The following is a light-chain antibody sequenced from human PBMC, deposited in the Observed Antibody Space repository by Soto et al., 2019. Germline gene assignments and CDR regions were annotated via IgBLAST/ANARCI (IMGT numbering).Light chain of an antibody. Sequence: EIVMTQSPATLSVSPGERATLSCRASQSVSSNLDCYQQKPGQAPRLLIYGASTRATGIPARFSGSGSGTEFPHTSGSLQSEAFAVYYFQQYNNRWTFGQGTKVEIK. V-gene: IGKV3-15*01. J-gene: IGKJ1*01. CDR2: GAS. CDR1: QSVSSN. CDR3: QQYNNRWT.